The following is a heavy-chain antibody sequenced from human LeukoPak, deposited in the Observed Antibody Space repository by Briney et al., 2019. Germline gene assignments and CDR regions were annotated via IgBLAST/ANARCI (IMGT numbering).Heavy chain of an antibody. Sequence: SVKVSCKASGGTFSSYAISWVRQAPGQGLEWMGGIIPIFGTANYAQKFQGRVTMTEDTPIDTTYMEVSSLRSEDTAVYFCAIAQNWKAGWFDPWGQGTLVTVSS. D-gene: IGHD1-1*01. CDR3: AIAQNWKAGWFDP. CDR1: GGTFSSYA. CDR2: IIPIFGTA. J-gene: IGHJ5*02. V-gene: IGHV1-69*06.